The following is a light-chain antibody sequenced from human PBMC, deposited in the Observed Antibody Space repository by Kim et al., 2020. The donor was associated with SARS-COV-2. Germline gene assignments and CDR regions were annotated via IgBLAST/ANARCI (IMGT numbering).Light chain of an antibody. CDR1: QSLRSSAGNIY. CDR2: KVS. CDR3: VQGTFWPRT. V-gene: IGKV2-30*01. Sequence: DVVMTQSPLSLPVALGQPASISCRSSQSLRSSAGNIYLYWFQQRPGQSPRRLIYKVSNRDSGVPDRFSGSGSDTDFTLKISSVEAEDVAVYYCVQGTFWPRTFGGGTKVDIK. J-gene: IGKJ4*01.